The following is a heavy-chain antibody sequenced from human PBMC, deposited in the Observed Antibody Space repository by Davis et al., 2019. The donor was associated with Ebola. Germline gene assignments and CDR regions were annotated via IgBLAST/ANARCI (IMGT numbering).Heavy chain of an antibody. J-gene: IGHJ4*02. CDR2: IYYSGST. CDR1: GGSISSSSYY. D-gene: IGHD3-10*01. CDR3: ARALLWFGEIFGYYFDY. V-gene: IGHV4-39*01. Sequence: SETLSLTCTVSGGSISSSSYYWGWIRQPPGKGLEWIGSIYYSGSTYYNPSLKSRVTISVDTSKNQFSLKLSSVTAADTAVYYCARALLWFGEIFGYYFDYWGQGTLVTVSS.